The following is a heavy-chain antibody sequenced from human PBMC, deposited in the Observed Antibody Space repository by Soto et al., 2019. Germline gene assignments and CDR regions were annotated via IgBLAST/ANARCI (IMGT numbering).Heavy chain of an antibody. CDR2: ISSNGRST. CDR3: ARDRCTNGVCYVPSDY. CDR1: GFTFSTYA. J-gene: IGHJ4*02. D-gene: IGHD2-8*01. Sequence: EVQLVESGGGLVQPGGSLRLSCATSGFTFSTYAMHWVRQAPGKGLEYVSAISSNGRSTYYANSVKGRFTISRDNSKNTLYLQMDSLRAEDMAVYYCARDRCTNGVCYVPSDYWGQGTLVTVSS. V-gene: IGHV3-64*01.